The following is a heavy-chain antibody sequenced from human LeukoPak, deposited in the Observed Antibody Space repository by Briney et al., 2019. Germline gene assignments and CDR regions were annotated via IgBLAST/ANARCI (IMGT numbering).Heavy chain of an antibody. CDR1: GFTFSSYH. J-gene: IGHJ4*02. V-gene: IGHV3-23*01. CDR2: VSGGGGST. D-gene: IGHD6-6*01. Sequence: GGPLRLSCAASGFTFSSYHMSWVRHAPGKGLEWVSAVSGGGGSTYYADSVKGRFTISRDNSKNTLYVQMNSLRAEDTAVYYRAKGGAARPDYWGQGTLVTVSS. CDR3: AKGGAARPDY.